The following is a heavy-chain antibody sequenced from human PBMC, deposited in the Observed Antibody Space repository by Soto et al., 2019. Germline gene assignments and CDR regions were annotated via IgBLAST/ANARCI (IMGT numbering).Heavy chain of an antibody. CDR3: ARADLLAAAADY. J-gene: IGHJ4*02. CDR1: GFTFSSYE. Sequence: GGSLRLSCAASGFTFSSYEMNWVRQAPGKGLEWVSYISSSGSTIYYADSVKGRFTISRDNAKNSLYLQMNSLRAEDTAVYYCARADLLAAAADYWGQGTLVTVSS. CDR2: ISSSGSTI. D-gene: IGHD6-13*01. V-gene: IGHV3-48*03.